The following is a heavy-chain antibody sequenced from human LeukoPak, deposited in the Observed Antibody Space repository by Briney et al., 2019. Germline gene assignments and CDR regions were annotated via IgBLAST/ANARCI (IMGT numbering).Heavy chain of an antibody. CDR1: GGSFSGYY. V-gene: IGHV4-34*01. CDR3: ARQLGYCNGGSCYSDSRYFDY. CDR2: INHSGST. Sequence: SETLSLTCAVYGGSFSGYYWSWIRQPPGKGLEWIGEINHSGSTNYNPSLKSRVTISVDTSKNQFSLKLSSVTAADTAVYYCARQLGYCNGGSCYSDSRYFDYWGQGTLVTVSS. D-gene: IGHD2-15*01. J-gene: IGHJ4*02.